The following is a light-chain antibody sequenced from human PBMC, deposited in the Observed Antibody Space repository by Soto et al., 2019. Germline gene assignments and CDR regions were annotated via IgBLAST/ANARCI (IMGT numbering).Light chain of an antibody. CDR2: GAS. CDR1: QSVSSNY. CDR3: QQYGSSPPT. Sequence: EIVLTQSPGSLSFSPGERATLSCRARQSVSSNYLAWYRRKPGQAPRLLIYGASSRATGIPDRISGRGSGTALNLTITRLEPEDFAVYYCQQYGSSPPTFGPGTRVEIK. J-gene: IGKJ1*01. V-gene: IGKV3-20*01.